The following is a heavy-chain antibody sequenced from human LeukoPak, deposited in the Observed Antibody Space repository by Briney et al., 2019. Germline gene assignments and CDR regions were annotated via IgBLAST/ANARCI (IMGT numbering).Heavy chain of an antibody. CDR1: GFSFSIYS. Sequence: GGSLRLSCSASGFSFSIYSMHWVRHAPGKGLEYVSAISSNGRNTYYADSVKGRFTVSRDNSKNTLYLQMSSLRAEATAVYYCVRVAYSSSWSPPFDYWGQGTLVTVSS. CDR2: ISSNGRNT. J-gene: IGHJ4*02. CDR3: VRVAYSSSWSPPFDY. D-gene: IGHD6-13*01. V-gene: IGHV3-64D*06.